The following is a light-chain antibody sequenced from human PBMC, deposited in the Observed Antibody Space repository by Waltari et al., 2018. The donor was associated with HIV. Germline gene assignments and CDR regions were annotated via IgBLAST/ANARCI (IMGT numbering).Light chain of an antibody. CDR2: DIN. CDR1: NPNIGAGYG. CDR3: QSYDSSLNVI. V-gene: IGLV1-40*01. Sequence: QSVLTPPPSVSGAPGQRVTISCTGSNPNIGAGYGVPWYQHLPGAAPKLLIYDINKRPSGVPDRFSGSKSGTSASLAITGLQVEDEGDYFCQSYDSSLNVIFGGGTKLTVL. J-gene: IGLJ2*01.